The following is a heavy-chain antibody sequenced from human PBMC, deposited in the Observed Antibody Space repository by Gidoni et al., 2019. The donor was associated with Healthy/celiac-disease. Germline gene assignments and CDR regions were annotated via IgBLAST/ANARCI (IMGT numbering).Heavy chain of an antibody. CDR3: APTMATINGGPQFDY. D-gene: IGHD5-12*01. V-gene: IGHV3-23*01. CDR2: ISGSGGST. CDR1: GFTFSSYA. J-gene: IGHJ4*02. Sequence: EVQLLESGGGLVQPGGSLRLSCAASGFTFSSYAMSWFRQAPGKGLEWVSAISGSGGSTYYADSVKGRFTISRDNSKNTLYLQMNSLRAEDTAVYYCAPTMATINGGPQFDYWGQGTLVTVSS.